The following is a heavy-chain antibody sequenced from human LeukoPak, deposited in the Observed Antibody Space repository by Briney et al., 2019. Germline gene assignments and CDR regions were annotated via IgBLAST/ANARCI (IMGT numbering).Heavy chain of an antibody. Sequence: GGSLRLSCAASGFTFSSYWMHWVRQAPGKGLVWVSRINTDGSSTSYADSVKGRFTISRDNAKNSLYLQMNSLRGEDMAVYYCASGDSGDWALGGQGTLVTVSA. D-gene: IGHD2-21*02. CDR2: INTDGSST. CDR3: ASGDSGDWAL. V-gene: IGHV3-74*01. CDR1: GFTFSSYW. J-gene: IGHJ4*02.